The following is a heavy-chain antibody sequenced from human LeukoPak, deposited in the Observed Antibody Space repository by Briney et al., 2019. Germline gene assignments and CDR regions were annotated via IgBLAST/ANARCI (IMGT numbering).Heavy chain of an antibody. CDR1: GGSFSGYY. J-gene: IGHJ4*02. V-gene: IGHV4-34*01. CDR2: INHSGGT. D-gene: IGHD6-19*01. CDR3: ARGRQWSRAAGFDY. Sequence: SETLSLTCAVYGGSFSGYYWSWIRQPPGKGLEWIGEINHSGGTNYNPSLKSRVTISVDTSKNQFSLKLSSVTAADTAVYYCARGRQWSRAAGFDYWGQGTLVTVSS.